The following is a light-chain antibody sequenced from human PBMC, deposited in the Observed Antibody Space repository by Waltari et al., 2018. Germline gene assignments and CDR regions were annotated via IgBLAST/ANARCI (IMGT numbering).Light chain of an antibody. V-gene: IGKV3-15*01. CDR3: QQYNNWPLT. CDR2: AAS. Sequence: EIVMTQFPATLSVSPGERATLSCRASQSVRTNLAWYQQNPGPAPRLLIYAASTRATGIPASFSGSGAGTEFTLTISSLQSEDFAVYYCQQYNNWPLTFGGGTKVEIK. J-gene: IGKJ4*01. CDR1: QSVRTN.